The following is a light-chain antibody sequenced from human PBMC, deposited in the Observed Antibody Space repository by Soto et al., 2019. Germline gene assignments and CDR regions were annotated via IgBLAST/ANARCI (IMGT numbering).Light chain of an antibody. V-gene: IGLV1-44*01. CDR3: AAWDVSFVV. Sequence: QSVLTQPPSASGTPGQWVHISCSGSGSNIVTNTVTWYQQLPGAAPRLLIYSDNQRPSGVPARFSGSKSGTSASLAISGLQSEDEADYYCAAWDVSFVVFGGGTKLTVL. CDR2: SDN. CDR1: GSNIVTNT. J-gene: IGLJ3*02.